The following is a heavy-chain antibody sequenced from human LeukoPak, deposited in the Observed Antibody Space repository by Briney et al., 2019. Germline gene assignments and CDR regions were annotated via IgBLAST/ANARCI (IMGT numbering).Heavy chain of an antibody. CDR2: IYTTGST. Sequence: ASETLSLTCTVSGGSINSYYWSWIRQPAGKGLEWIGRIYTTGSTNYNPSLKSRVNMSVDTSKNQFSLKLSSVTAADTAVYYCARQVAVAGKAGLDFWGQGSLVTVSS. CDR3: ARQVAVAGKAGLDF. J-gene: IGHJ4*02. D-gene: IGHD6-19*01. V-gene: IGHV4-4*07. CDR1: GGSINSYY.